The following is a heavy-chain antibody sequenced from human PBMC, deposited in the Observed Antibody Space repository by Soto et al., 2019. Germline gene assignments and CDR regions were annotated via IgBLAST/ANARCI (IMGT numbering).Heavy chain of an antibody. Sequence: SETLSLTCTVSGGSISSSSYYWGWIRQPPGKGLEWIGSIYYSGSTYYNPSLKSRVTISVDTSKNQFSLKLSSVTAADTAVYYCARLPSGYCSSTSCLPKYYYYYMDVWGKGTTVTVSS. V-gene: IGHV4-39*01. D-gene: IGHD2-2*01. CDR3: ARLPSGYCSSTSCLPKYYYYYMDV. CDR1: GGSISSSSYY. CDR2: IYYSGST. J-gene: IGHJ6*03.